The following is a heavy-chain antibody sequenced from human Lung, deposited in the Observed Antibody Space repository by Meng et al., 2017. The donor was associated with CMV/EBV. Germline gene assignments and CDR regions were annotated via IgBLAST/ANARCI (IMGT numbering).Heavy chain of an antibody. CDR3: ASVHQAYFANGVCHTTSYLYL. D-gene: IGHD2-8*01. J-gene: IGHJ2*01. CDR1: DGSISSSIYK. Sequence: SETLSLTCTVSDGSISSSIYKWGWIRPPPGKGLEWIASIYYIGNTYYNPSLKSRVTISVYTTKNEFSLKLSSVTAADTAFYYCASVHQAYFANGVCHTTSYLYLWGRGTLVTVSS. CDR2: IYYIGNT. V-gene: IGHV4-39*07.